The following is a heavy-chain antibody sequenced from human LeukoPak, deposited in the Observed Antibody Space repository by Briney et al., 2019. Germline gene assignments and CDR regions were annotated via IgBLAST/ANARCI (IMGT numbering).Heavy chain of an antibody. CDR3: ARGGYYNTSGYHYVQGFDP. J-gene: IGHJ5*02. CDR2: INPSGGVT. Sequence: ASVKVSCKASGYTFTSYYMHWVRQAPGQGLEWMGIINPSGGVTNSAQKLQGRVTMTRDTSITTVNMELNRLRSDDTAVYYCARGGYYNTSGYHYVQGFDPWGQGTLVTVSS. D-gene: IGHD3-22*01. CDR1: GYTFTSYY. V-gene: IGHV1-2*02.